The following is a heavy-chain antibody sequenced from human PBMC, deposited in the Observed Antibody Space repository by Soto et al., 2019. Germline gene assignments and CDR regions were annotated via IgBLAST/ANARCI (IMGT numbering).Heavy chain of an antibody. D-gene: IGHD4-17*01. Sequence: NPSETLSLTCTVSGGSMISNYWTWIRQSPGKGLEWIGYIYYTGSTKYNPSLQSRVTISLDTSKNQFSLRLTSVTSADTAVYYCARGGSYGDFFDYWGQGAQVTSPQ. CDR3: ARGGSYGDFFDY. CDR1: GGSMISNY. V-gene: IGHV4-59*01. J-gene: IGHJ4*02. CDR2: IYYTGST.